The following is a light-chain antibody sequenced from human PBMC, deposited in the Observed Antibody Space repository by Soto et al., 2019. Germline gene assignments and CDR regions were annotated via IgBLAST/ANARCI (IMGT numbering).Light chain of an antibody. CDR3: QRQSNWPRT. V-gene: IGKV3-15*01. Sequence: EIGMTQSPVTLSVSPGERATLSCRASQSVGNNLAWYQQKPGQPPRLLIHGASTRATGIPARFSGSGSGTEFTLSISSLQSEDFAVYYCQRQSNWPRTFGQGTKVDIK. CDR2: GAS. CDR1: QSVGNN. J-gene: IGKJ1*01.